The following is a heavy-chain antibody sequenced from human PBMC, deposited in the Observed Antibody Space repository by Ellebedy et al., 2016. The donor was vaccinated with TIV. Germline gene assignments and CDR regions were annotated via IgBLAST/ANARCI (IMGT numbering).Heavy chain of an antibody. D-gene: IGHD6-13*01. Sequence: ASVQVSCXASGYTFTGYYMHWVRQAPGQGLEWMGWINPNSGGTNYAQKFQGRVTMTRDTSISTAYMELSRLRSDDTAVYYCARGGIYTPTLARIAATDYWGQGTLVTVSS. CDR2: INPNSGGT. CDR3: ARGGIYTPTLARIAATDY. V-gene: IGHV1-2*02. J-gene: IGHJ4*02. CDR1: GYTFTGYY.